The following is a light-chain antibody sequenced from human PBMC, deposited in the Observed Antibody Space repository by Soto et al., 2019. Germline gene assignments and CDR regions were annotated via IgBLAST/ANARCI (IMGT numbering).Light chain of an antibody. V-gene: IGKV3-20*01. CDR3: QQYDASHIT. CDR2: ATS. CDR1: QSVSSSY. J-gene: IGKJ5*01. Sequence: EIVLTQSPGTLSLSPGERATLSCRASQSVSSSYLAWYHQKPGQAPRLLIYATSSRATGIPDRFSGSGSGTDFTLTISRLDPEDFAVYYCQQYDASHITVGQGTRLEIK.